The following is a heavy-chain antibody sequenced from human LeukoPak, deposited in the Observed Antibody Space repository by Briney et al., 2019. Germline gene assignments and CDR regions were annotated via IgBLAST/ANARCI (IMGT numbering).Heavy chain of an antibody. CDR2: ISTDGSRI. D-gene: IGHD6-19*01. Sequence: PGGSLRLSCAASGFTLRDYAMYWVRQAPGKGLEYVSVISTDGSRIYYADSVKGRFTISRDNFKNTLYLQMGSLRAEDMAFYYCTRGVAISTSGWYDTFDYWGQGALVTVSS. J-gene: IGHJ4*02. CDR3: TRGVAISTSGWYDTFDY. CDR1: GFTLRDYA. V-gene: IGHV3-64*02.